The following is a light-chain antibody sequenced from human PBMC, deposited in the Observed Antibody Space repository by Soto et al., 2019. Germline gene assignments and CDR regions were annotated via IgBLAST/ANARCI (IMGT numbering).Light chain of an antibody. CDR1: SSNIGNKY. Sequence: SVLTQPPSVSAAPGQKVTISCSGSSSNIGNKYVSWYQQLPGTAPKLLIYDNNKRPSGIPDRFSGSKSGTSATLGITGLQTGDEADYYCGTWDSSLSAYVFGTGTKVTVL. J-gene: IGLJ1*01. CDR2: DNN. CDR3: GTWDSSLSAYV. V-gene: IGLV1-51*01.